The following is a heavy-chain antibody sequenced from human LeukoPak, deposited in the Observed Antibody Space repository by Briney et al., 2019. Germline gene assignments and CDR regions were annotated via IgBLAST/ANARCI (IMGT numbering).Heavy chain of an antibody. CDR2: IRYDGSNK. J-gene: IGHJ4*02. CDR3: AKDFLQVQYYDSSKIDY. Sequence: GGSLRLSCAASGFTFSSYGMHWVRQPPGKGLEWLAFIRYDGSNKYYADSVKGRFTISRDNSKNTLYLQMNSLRAEDTAVYYCAKDFLQVQYYDSSKIDYWGQGTLVTVSS. V-gene: IGHV3-30*02. CDR1: GFTFSSYG. D-gene: IGHD3-22*01.